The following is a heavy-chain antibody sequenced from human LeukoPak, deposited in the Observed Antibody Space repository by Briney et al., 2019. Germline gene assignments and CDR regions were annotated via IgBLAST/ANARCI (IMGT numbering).Heavy chain of an antibody. V-gene: IGHV3-23*01. Sequence: GGSLRLSCAASGFTFSTYGMNWVRQAPGKGLVWVSSISGSGDSTYYADSVKGRFTISRDNAKNSLYLQMNSLRAEDTAVYYCARSNTNLPRWGQGTLVTVSS. CDR2: ISGSGDST. CDR1: GFTFSTYG. J-gene: IGHJ4*02. CDR3: ARSNTNLPR.